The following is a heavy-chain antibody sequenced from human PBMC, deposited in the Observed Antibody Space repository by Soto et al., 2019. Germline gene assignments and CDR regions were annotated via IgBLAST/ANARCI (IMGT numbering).Heavy chain of an antibody. CDR1: GGTFSSYA. J-gene: IGHJ5*02. CDR3: AREGGENYYDSSGYIDP. V-gene: IGHV1-69*13. D-gene: IGHD3-22*01. CDR2: IIPIFGTA. Sequence: SVKVSCKASGGTFSSYAISWVRQAPGQGLEWMGGIIPIFGTANYAQKFQGRVTITADESTSTAYMELSSLRSEDTAVYYCAREGGENYYDSSGYIDPWGQGTLVTVSS.